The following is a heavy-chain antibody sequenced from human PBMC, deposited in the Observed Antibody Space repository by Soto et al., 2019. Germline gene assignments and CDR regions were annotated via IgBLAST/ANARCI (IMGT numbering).Heavy chain of an antibody. CDR2: IYYSGST. J-gene: IGHJ4*02. D-gene: IGHD6-13*01. CDR3: ARSVGVAAAGPFDY. V-gene: IGHV4-31*03. CDR1: GGSISSGGYY. Sequence: QVQLQESGPGLVKPSQTLSLTCTVSGGSISSGGYYWSWIRQHPGKGLEWIGYIYYSGSTYYNPSRKSRVTISIDTSKTQCSLKLSSVTAADTAVYYCARSVGVAAAGPFDYWGQGTLVTVSS.